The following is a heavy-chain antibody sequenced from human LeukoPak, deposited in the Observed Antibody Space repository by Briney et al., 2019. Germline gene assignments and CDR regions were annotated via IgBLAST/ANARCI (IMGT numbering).Heavy chain of an antibody. CDR2: IYYSGST. CDR1: GGSISSSSYY. D-gene: IGHD2/OR15-2a*01. J-gene: IGHJ4*02. Sequence: SSETLSLTCTVSGGSISSSSYYWGWIRQPPGKGLEWIGSIYYSGSTFYNPSLKSRVTISVDTSKNQFSLKLISVTAADTAVYYCASNSGGFDWGQGTLVTVSS. CDR3: ASNSGGFD. V-gene: IGHV4-39*01.